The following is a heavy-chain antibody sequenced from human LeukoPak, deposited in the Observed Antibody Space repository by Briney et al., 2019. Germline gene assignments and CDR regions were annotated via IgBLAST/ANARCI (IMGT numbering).Heavy chain of an antibody. CDR1: GFTFTDYT. V-gene: IGHV3-69-1*01. CDR2: ISTSSNI. J-gene: IGHJ4*02. Sequence: MTGGSLRLSCAASGFTFTDYTINWVRQAPGKGLEWVSSISTSSNIYYADSVKGRFTVSRDNAKNSVYLQTSSLRAEDTAVYYCARDRSYVGFDYWGQGTLVTVSS. D-gene: IGHD4-23*01. CDR3: ARDRSYVGFDY.